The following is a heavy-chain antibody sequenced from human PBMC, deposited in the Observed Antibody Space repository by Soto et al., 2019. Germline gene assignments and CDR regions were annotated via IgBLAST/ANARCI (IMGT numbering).Heavy chain of an antibody. Sequence: PGGSLRLSCAASGFTFSSYAMSWVRQAPGKGLEWVSAISGSGGSTYYADSVKGRFTISRDNSKNTLYLQMNSLRAEDTAVYYCARGKVVPAAIRSWYFEYWGQGTLVTVSS. CDR3: ARGKVVPAAIRSWYFEY. CDR1: GFTFSSYA. J-gene: IGHJ4*02. CDR2: ISGSGGST. D-gene: IGHD2-2*01. V-gene: IGHV3-23*01.